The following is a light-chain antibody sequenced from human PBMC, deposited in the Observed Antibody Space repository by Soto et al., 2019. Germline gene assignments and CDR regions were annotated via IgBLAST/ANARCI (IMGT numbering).Light chain of an antibody. CDR3: LPGTRRPWT. Sequence: DVVMTQSPLSLPVTLGQPASISCRSSQSLIHSDGNTYLNWFQQRPGQSPRRLIYEVSDRDSGVPEGFSGSGSGTEFQLKISGVEAEDVGVYYCLPGTRRPWTLGQGPEVQIK. CDR2: EVS. J-gene: IGKJ1*01. V-gene: IGKV2-30*02. CDR1: QSLIHSDGNTY.